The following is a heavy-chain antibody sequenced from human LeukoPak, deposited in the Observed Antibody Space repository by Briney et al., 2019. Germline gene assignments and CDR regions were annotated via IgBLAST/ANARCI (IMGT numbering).Heavy chain of an antibody. V-gene: IGHV3-7*01. D-gene: IGHD2-2*01. CDR2: IKQDGSEK. J-gene: IGHJ4*02. Sequence: GGSLRLSCAASGFTFSSYWMSWVRQAPGKGLEWVANIKQDGSEKYYVDSVKGRFTISRDNAKNSLYLQMNSLRAEDTAVYYCARDRLGYCSSTSCYRVYWGQGTLVTVSS. CDR1: GFTFSSYW. CDR3: ARDRLGYCSSTSCYRVY.